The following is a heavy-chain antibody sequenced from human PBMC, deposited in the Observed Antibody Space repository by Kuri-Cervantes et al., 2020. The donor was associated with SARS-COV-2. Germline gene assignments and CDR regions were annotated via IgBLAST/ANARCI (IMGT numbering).Heavy chain of an antibody. CDR1: DYTFSTYG. J-gene: IGHJ4*02. CDR2: ISAYNGNT. V-gene: IGHV1-18*01. CDR3: ARSRGESSTWYYFDY. Sequence: ASVKVSCKASDYTFSTYGITWVRQAPGQGLEWMGWISAYNGNTNYAQKLQGRVTMTTDTSTSTAYMELRSLRSDDTAVYYCARSRGESSTWYYFDYWGQGTLVTVSS. D-gene: IGHD6-13*01.